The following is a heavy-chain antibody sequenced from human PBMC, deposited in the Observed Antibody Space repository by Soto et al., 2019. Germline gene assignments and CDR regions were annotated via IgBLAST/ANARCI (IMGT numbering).Heavy chain of an antibody. Sequence: QLQLQESGPGLVKPSETLSLTCSVSGDSINSDKYYWGWIRQPPGKGLEWIGSIYFRGNTYYNPSLKTRVNISLDKSNGQFSLKLNSVTAADSAVYFCARLEGLATISYYFDFWGQGALVTVSS. CDR1: GDSINSDKYY. CDR3: ARLEGLATISYYFDF. J-gene: IGHJ4*02. V-gene: IGHV4-39*01. CDR2: IYFRGNT. D-gene: IGHD3-9*01.